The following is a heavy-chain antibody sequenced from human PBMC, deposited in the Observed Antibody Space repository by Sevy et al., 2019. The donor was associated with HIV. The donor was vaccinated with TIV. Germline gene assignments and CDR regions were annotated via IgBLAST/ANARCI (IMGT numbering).Heavy chain of an antibody. D-gene: IGHD1-1*01. CDR2: ISYDGSNK. CDR3: ALERLSSNVAEYFQN. J-gene: IGHJ1*01. Sequence: GGSLRLSCAASGFTFSDYSMHWVRQAPGKGLEWAATISYDGSNKHYADSVKGRFTLSRDNSKNSLFLQMNSLRAEDTAVYYCALERLSSNVAEYFQNWGQGTLFTVTS. V-gene: IGHV3-30-3*01. CDR1: GFTFSDYS.